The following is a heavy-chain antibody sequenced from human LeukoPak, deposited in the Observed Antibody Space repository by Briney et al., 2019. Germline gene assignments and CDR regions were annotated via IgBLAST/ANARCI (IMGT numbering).Heavy chain of an antibody. V-gene: IGHV4-4*02. CDR2: IYHSGST. CDR3: AREGNGYDCWSGCQIYDY. D-gene: IGHD3-3*01. J-gene: IGHJ4*02. Sequence: SETLSLTCAASGGSISSSNWWSWVRQPPGKGLEWVGEIYHSGSTNYNPSLKSRVTISVDKSKNQFHLKMSSLSAADTAVYYCAREGNGYDCWSGCQIYDYWGQGTLVTVSS. CDR1: GGSISSSNW.